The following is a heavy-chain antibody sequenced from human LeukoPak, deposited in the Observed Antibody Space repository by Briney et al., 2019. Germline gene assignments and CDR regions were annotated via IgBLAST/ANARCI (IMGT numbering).Heavy chain of an antibody. D-gene: IGHD2-21*02. Sequence: SETLSLTCAVYGGSFSGYYWSWIRQPPGKGLEWIGEINHSGSTNYNPSLKSRVTISVDTSKNQFSLKLSSVTAADTAVYYRASFCGGDCYYYFDYWGQGTLVTVSS. J-gene: IGHJ4*02. CDR3: ASFCGGDCYYYFDY. CDR1: GGSFSGYY. CDR2: INHSGST. V-gene: IGHV4-34*01.